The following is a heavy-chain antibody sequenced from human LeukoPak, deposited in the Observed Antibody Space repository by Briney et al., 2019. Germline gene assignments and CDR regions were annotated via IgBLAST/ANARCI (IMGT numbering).Heavy chain of an antibody. J-gene: IGHJ4*02. CDR3: ARATYYDTTAYYFDY. D-gene: IGHD3-22*01. Sequence: SETLSLTCSVSGGSISSYYWSWIRQPPGKGLEWIGYIYYTENTNYSPSLKSRVTISVDTSKNQFSLRLSSVTAADTAVYYCARATYYDTTAYYFDYWGQGTLVTVSS. V-gene: IGHV4-59*01. CDR1: GGSISSYY. CDR2: IYYTENT.